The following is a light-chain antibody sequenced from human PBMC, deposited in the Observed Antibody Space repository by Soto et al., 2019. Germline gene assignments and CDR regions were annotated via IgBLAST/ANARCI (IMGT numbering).Light chain of an antibody. V-gene: IGLV1-40*01. CDR3: QSYDSSQVV. J-gene: IGLJ2*01. Sequence: QSVLTQPPSVSGAPGQRVTISCTGSSSNIGAGYDVHWYQQLPGTAPKLLIYGNSNRPSGVPDRFSGSKSGTSASLAITGLQAEDEADYYCQSYDSSQVVFGGGTKLTV. CDR1: SSNIGAGYD. CDR2: GNS.